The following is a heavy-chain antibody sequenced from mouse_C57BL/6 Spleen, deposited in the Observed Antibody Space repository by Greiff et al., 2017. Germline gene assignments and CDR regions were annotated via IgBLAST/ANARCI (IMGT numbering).Heavy chain of an antibody. CDR2: ISNGGGST. J-gene: IGHJ1*03. CDR3: ARHEYYDYDWDWYFDV. D-gene: IGHD2-4*01. CDR1: GFTFSDYY. Sequence: EVLLVESGGGLVQPGGSLKLSCAASGFTFSDYYMYWVRQTPEQRLEWVAYISNGGGSTYYPDTVKGRFTFSRDNAKNTLYLQLSRLKSEDTAMYYCARHEYYDYDWDWYFDVWGTGTTVTVSS. V-gene: IGHV5-12*01.